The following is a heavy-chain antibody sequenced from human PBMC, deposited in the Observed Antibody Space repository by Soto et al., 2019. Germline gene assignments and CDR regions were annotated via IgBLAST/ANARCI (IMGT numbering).Heavy chain of an antibody. CDR2: IYWSGDE. D-gene: IGHD6-6*01. Sequence: ESGPTLVNPIQTLTLTYSFSGFSLSTSGVGVGWIRQSPGKALEWLALIYWSGDEHYRPSMKSRLSIIKDTSKNHVVLIMTDMDPVDTATYYCARGLATLPVFAFDIWGQGTRVTVS. J-gene: IGHJ3*02. V-gene: IGHV2-5*01. CDR3: ARGLATLPVFAFDI. CDR1: GFSLSTSGVG.